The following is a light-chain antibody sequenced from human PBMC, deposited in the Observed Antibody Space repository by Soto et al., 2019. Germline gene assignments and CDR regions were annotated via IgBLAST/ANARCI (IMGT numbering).Light chain of an antibody. V-gene: IGKV3-20*01. J-gene: IGKJ5*01. CDR2: GAS. Sequence: EIVLTQSPGTLSLSPGERATLSCRASQSVSSSYLAWYQQKPGQAPRLLIYGASIMATFIPYMFSGRESVTDFYLTISRLEPEAFAVYYCQQYGSSPPITFGHGTRLEIK. CDR1: QSVSSSY. CDR3: QQYGSSPPIT.